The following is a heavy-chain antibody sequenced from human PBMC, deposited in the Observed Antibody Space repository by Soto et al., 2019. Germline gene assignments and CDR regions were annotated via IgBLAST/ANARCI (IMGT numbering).Heavy chain of an antibody. J-gene: IGHJ5*02. Sequence: SVKVSCKASGGTFSSYAISWVRQAPGQGLEWMGGIIPIFGTANYAQKFQGRVTITADESTSTAYMELSSLRSEDTAVYYCARGGVPAATNNWFDPWGQGTLVTVSS. CDR3: ARGGVPAATNNWFDP. CDR1: GGTFSSYA. CDR2: IIPIFGTA. D-gene: IGHD2-2*01. V-gene: IGHV1-69*13.